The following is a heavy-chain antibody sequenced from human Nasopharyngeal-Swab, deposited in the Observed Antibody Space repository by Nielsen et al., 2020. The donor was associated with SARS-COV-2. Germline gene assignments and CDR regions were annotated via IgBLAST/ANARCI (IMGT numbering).Heavy chain of an antibody. Sequence: SETLSLTCAVYGGSFSSYYWSWIRQPPGKGLEWIGEINHSGSTNYNPSLKSRVTISVDTSKNQFSLKLTSVTAADTAVYYCARINGYSYSSYYFDYWGQGTLVTVSS. J-gene: IGHJ4*02. CDR3: ARINGYSYSSYYFDY. CDR2: INHSGST. D-gene: IGHD5-18*01. V-gene: IGHV4-34*01. CDR1: GGSFSSYY.